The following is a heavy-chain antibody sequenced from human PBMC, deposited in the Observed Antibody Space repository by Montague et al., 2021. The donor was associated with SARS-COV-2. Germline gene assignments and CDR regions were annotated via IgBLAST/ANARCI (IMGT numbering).Heavy chain of an antibody. CDR1: GDSVSRNSAA. CDR2: TYYRSKWHD. J-gene: IGHJ4*02. D-gene: IGHD4-11*01. V-gene: IGHV6-1*01. CDR3: ARTSDSSDY. Sequence: CAIFGDSVSRNSAAWNWIRQSPSRGLEWLGRTYYRSKWHDAYAVPVKSRITINPDTSKNQISLQLSSVTPEDTAVYYCARTSDSSDYWGQGTLVTVSS.